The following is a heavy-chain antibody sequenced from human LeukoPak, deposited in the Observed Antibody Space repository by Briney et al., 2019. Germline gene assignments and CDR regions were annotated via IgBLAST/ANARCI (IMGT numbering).Heavy chain of an antibody. CDR3: AREVCSGGSCVWFDP. Sequence: TLSLTCTVSGGSISSGGYYWRWIRQHPGKGLEWIGYIYYSGSTYYNPSLKSRVTISVDTSKNQFSLKLSSVTAADTAVYYCAREVCSGGSCVWFDPWGQGTLVTVSS. CDR1: GGSISSGGYY. V-gene: IGHV4-31*03. D-gene: IGHD2-15*01. CDR2: IYYSGST. J-gene: IGHJ5*02.